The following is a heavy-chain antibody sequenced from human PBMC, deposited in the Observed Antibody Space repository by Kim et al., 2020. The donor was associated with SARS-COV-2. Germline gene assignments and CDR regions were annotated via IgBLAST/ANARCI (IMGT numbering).Heavy chain of an antibody. D-gene: IGHD3-22*01. CDR3: AKGFRQPTYYYDSSGHGASGYFDL. CDR1: GFTFSSYA. Sequence: GGSLRLSCAASGFTFSSYAMSWVRQAPGKGLEWVSAISGSGGSTYYADSVKGRFTISRDNSKNTLYLQMNSLRAEDTAVYYCAKGFRQPTYYYDSSGHGASGYFDLWGRGTLVTVSS. J-gene: IGHJ2*01. V-gene: IGHV3-23*01. CDR2: ISGSGGST.